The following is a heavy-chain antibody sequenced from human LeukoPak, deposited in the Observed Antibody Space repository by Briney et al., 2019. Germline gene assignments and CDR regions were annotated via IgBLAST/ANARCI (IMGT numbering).Heavy chain of an antibody. J-gene: IGHJ5*02. CDR1: GGSISSYY. CDR3: ARAPYASGFYFFDP. Sequence: PSETLSLTCTVSGGSISSYYWSWIRQPPGKGLEWIGYVYYSGSTTYIPSLKSRVTISVDTSKNQFSLKLSSVTAADTAVYYCARAPYASGFYFFDPWGQGTLVTVSS. CDR2: VYYSGST. D-gene: IGHD3-22*01. V-gene: IGHV4-59*13.